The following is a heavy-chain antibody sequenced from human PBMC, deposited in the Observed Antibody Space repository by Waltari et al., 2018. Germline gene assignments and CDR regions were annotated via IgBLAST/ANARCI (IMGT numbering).Heavy chain of an antibody. J-gene: IGHJ6*03. Sequence: QVQLVESGGGVVQPGRSLRLSCAASGFTFSSYGMHWVRQAPGKGLEWVAVIWYDGSNKYYADAVKGRFTISRDNSKNTLYLQMNSLRAEDTAVYYCAKDSGSTGYYYYMDVWGKGTTVTVSS. CDR3: AKDSGSTGYYYYMDV. D-gene: IGHD2-2*01. CDR2: IWYDGSNK. CDR1: GFTFSSYG. V-gene: IGHV3-33*06.